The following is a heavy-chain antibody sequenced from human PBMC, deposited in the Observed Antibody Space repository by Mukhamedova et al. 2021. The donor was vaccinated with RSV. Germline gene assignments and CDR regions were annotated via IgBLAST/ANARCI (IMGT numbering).Heavy chain of an antibody. J-gene: IGHJ3*02. CDR2: ISYDGSNK. D-gene: IGHD3-22*01. CDR3: ARGDTYYYDSSGTDAFD. Sequence: FSSYAMHWVRQAPGKGLEWVAVISYDGSNKYYADSVKGRFTISRDNSKNTLYLQMNSLRAEDTAVYYCARGDTYYYDSSGTDAFD. CDR1: FSSYA. V-gene: IGHV3-30*04.